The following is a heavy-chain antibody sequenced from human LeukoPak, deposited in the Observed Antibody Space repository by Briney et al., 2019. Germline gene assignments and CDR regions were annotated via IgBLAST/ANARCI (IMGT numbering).Heavy chain of an antibody. CDR1: GYTFTTYG. D-gene: IGHD4-23*01. Sequence: ASVSVSCKASGYTFTTYGISWVRQAPGQGLEWMGWIRPNNGNTKYAQKLQDRVTMTTDTSTSTAYMELRSLRSDDTAVYYFARDPSDDHGGNWGAFDIWGQGTMVTVSS. J-gene: IGHJ3*02. CDR2: IRPNNGNT. V-gene: IGHV1-18*01. CDR3: ARDPSDDHGGNWGAFDI.